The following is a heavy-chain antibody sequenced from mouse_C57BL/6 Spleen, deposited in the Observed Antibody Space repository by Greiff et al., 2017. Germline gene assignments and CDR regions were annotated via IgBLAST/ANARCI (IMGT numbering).Heavy chain of an antibody. CDR3: ARNYDYLFDY. CDR2: IYPGSGNT. CDR1: GYTFTDYY. D-gene: IGHD2-4*01. Sequence: QVQLQQSGAELVRPGASVKLSCKASGYTFTDYYINWVKQRPGQGLEWIARIYPGSGNTYYNEKFKGKATLTAEKSSSTAYMQLSSLTSEDSAVYFWARNYDYLFDYWGQGTTLTVSS. J-gene: IGHJ2*01. V-gene: IGHV1-76*01.